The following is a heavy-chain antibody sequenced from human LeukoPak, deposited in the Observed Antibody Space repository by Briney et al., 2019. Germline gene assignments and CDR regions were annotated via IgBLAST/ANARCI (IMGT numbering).Heavy chain of an antibody. CDR3: AKGLGRDS. CDR1: GFTFSTHW. CDR2: IKEDGSEK. D-gene: IGHD7-27*01. Sequence: GGPLRLSCAASGFTFSTHWMTWFRQAPGKGLEWVANIKEDGSEKYYADSVKGRFSISRDNTKNSLYLQMGRLRVEDAAMYYCAKGLGRDSGGQGTLVTVSS. V-gene: IGHV3-7*01. J-gene: IGHJ4*02.